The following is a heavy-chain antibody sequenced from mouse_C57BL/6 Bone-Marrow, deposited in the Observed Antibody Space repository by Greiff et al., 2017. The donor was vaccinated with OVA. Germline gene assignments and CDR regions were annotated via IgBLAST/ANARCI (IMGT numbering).Heavy chain of an antibody. CDR2: IAPNNGGT. J-gene: IGHJ3*01. V-gene: IGHV1-72*01. D-gene: IGHD2-2*01. CDR1: GYTFTSYW. Sequence: VQLQQPGAELVKPGASVKLSCKASGYTFTSYWMNWVKQRPGRGLEWIGSIAPNNGGTKYNEKFKGKANMPVAKPSRTAYMPPSSLTSEDSAVYYCARSGYVYDVFNWVFAYGGQGTLVTVSA. CDR3: ARSGYVYDVFNWVFAY.